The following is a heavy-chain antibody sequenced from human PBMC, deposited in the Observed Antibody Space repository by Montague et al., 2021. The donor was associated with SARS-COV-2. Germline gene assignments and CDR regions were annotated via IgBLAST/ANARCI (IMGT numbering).Heavy chain of an antibody. D-gene: IGHD5-12*01. CDR1: GCSISSGSYY. V-gene: IGHV4-61*02. Sequence: TLSLTCTVSGCSISSGSYYWSWIRQPAGKGLEWIGRIYTSGTTDYSFSLKSRVTISVDTSKHQFSLKLTSVTAADTAVYYCARAHSGSWAHLDNWGQGSLVTVSS. CDR2: IYTSGTT. J-gene: IGHJ4*02. CDR3: ARAHSGSWAHLDN.